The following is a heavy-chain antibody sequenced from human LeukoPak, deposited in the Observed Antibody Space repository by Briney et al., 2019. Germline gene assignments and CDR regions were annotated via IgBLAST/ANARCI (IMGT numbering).Heavy chain of an antibody. CDR3: ARRGPTHYYYYMDV. J-gene: IGHJ6*03. D-gene: IGHD3-10*01. CDR2: ISANNGDT. V-gene: IGHV1-18*04. Sequence: ASVKVSCKASGSTFSNYGITWVRQAPGQGLEWMGWISANNGDTNIAQKFQGRVLMTTDTSTSTAYMQLGSLRSDDTAVYYCARRGPTHYYYYMDVWGKGTTVVVSS. CDR1: GSTFSNYG.